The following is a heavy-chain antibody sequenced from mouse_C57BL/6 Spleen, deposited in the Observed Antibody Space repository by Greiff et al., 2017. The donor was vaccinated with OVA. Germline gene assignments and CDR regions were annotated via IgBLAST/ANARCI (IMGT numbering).Heavy chain of an antibody. V-gene: IGHV1-7*01. J-gene: IGHJ1*03. Sequence: VQLQQSGAELAKPGASVKLSCKASGYTFTSYWMHWVKQRPGQGLEWIGYINPSSGYTKYNQKFKDKATLTADKSSSTAYMQLSSLTYEDSAVYYCAIMTTVVAPGVWGTGTTVTVSS. CDR1: GYTFTSYW. CDR3: AIMTTVVAPGV. CDR2: INPSSGYT. D-gene: IGHD1-1*01.